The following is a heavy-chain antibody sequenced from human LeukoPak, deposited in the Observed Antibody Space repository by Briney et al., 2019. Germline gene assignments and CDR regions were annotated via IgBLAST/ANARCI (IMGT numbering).Heavy chain of an antibody. CDR3: AKDDGTTSCYS. V-gene: IGHV3-23*01. CDR2: ISGSGGST. J-gene: IGHJ5*02. D-gene: IGHD2-2*01. CDR1: GFTFSNYA. Sequence: GGSLRLSCAASGFTFSNYAMSWVRQAPGKGPEWVSAISGSGGSTYYADSVRGRFTISRDNAKNTLYLQMNSLRAEDTAVYYCAKDDGTTSCYSWGQGTLVTVSS.